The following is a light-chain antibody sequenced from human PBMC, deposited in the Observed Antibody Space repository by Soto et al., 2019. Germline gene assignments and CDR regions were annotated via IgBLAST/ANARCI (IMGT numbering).Light chain of an antibody. CDR2: GAS. J-gene: IGKJ1*01. V-gene: IGKV3-20*01. Sequence: EILLTQYPATLSLSPGERATLSCRASQSVSSYLAWYQQKPGQAPRLLIYGASRRATGIPDRFSGSGSGTDFTLTISSLETEDFVVYYCHQYGSSPWTFGQGTKV. CDR1: QSVSSY. CDR3: HQYGSSPWT.